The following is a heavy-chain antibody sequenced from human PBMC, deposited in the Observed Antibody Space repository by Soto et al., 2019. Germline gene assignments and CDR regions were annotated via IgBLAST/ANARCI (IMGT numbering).Heavy chain of an antibody. CDR2: INSDGSST. Sequence: GGSLRLSCAASGFTFSSYWMHWVRQAPGKGLVWVSRINSDGSSTSYADSVKGRFTISRDNAKNTLYLQMNSLRAEDTAVYYCARDRWQLVNSWPPSRGYGMDVWGQGTTVTVSS. J-gene: IGHJ6*02. CDR1: GFTFSSYW. D-gene: IGHD6-6*01. CDR3: ARDRWQLVNSWPPSRGYGMDV. V-gene: IGHV3-74*01.